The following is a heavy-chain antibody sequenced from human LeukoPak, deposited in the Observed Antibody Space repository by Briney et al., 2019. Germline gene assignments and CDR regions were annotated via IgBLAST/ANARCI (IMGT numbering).Heavy chain of an antibody. CDR1: GGSFSGYY. D-gene: IGHD3-22*01. Sequence: SETLSLTCAVYGGSFSGYYWSWIRQPPGKGLEWIGEINHSGSTNYNPSLKSRVTKSVDTSKNQFSLKLSSVTAADTAVYYCARMAGSSGLWGQGTLVTVSS. V-gene: IGHV4-34*01. J-gene: IGHJ4*02. CDR3: ARMAGSSGL. CDR2: INHSGST.